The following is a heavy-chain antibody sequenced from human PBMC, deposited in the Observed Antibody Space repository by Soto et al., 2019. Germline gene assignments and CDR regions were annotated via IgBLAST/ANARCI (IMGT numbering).Heavy chain of an antibody. J-gene: IGHJ6*02. D-gene: IGHD2-15*01. CDR1: GGTFSSYA. V-gene: IGHV1-69*10. Sequence: ASVKVSCKASGGTFSSYAISWGRQAPGQGLEWMGGIIPILGIANYARKFQGRGTITADKSTSTACMELSSLRSEDTAVYYCARDPGGNYYYYGMDVWGQGTTVTVSS. CDR3: ARDPGGNYYYYGMDV. CDR2: IIPILGIA.